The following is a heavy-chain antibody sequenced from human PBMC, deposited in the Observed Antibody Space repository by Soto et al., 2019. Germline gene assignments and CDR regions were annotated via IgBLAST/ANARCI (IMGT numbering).Heavy chain of an antibody. J-gene: IGHJ4*02. V-gene: IGHV4-4*02. CDR3: ARDQNGSGNYYTRYFDY. D-gene: IGHD3-10*01. Sequence: PSETLSLTCAVSGGSINSRDWWSWVRQSPGKGLEWIGEIYHSGSTNYNPSLKSRVTISVDKSKNQFSLNLSSVTAADTAVYYCARDQNGSGNYYTRYFDYWGQGTLVT. CDR2: IYHSGST. CDR1: GGSINSRDW.